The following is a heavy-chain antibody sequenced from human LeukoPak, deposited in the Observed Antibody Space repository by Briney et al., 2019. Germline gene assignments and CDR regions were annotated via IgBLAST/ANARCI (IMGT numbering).Heavy chain of an antibody. Sequence: GGSLRLSCAASGFTFSSYAMSWVRQAPGKELEWVSAISGSGSSTYYADSVKGRFTISRDNYNNTLYLQMNSLRAEDTAVYYCAKSKSGCSSTSCYAISFDYWGQGTLVTVSS. CDR2: ISGSGSST. D-gene: IGHD2-2*01. CDR3: AKSKSGCSSTSCYAISFDY. V-gene: IGHV3-23*01. CDR1: GFTFSSYA. J-gene: IGHJ4*02.